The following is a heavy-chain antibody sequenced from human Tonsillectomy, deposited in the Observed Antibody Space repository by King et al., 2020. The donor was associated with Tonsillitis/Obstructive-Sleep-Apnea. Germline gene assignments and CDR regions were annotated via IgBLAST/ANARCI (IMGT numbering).Heavy chain of an antibody. V-gene: IGHV4-39*01. J-gene: IGHJ6*03. CDR1: GGSISSSSYY. Sequence: VQLQESGPGLVKPSETLSLTCTVSGGSISSSSYYWGWIRQPPGKGLEWIGSIYYSGRTFYNPSLKSRVTISVDKSKNQFSLNLSSVTAADTAVYYCARGNLYYYYYMDVWGKGTTVTVSS. CDR2: IYYSGRT. CDR3: ARGNLYYYYYMDV.